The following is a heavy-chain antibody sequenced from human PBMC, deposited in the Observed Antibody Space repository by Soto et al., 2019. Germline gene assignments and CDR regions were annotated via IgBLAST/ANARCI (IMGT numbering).Heavy chain of an antibody. V-gene: IGHV4-39*01. CDR1: GGSIYRSGYY. D-gene: IGHD2-15*01. CDR2: IDYNGVT. J-gene: IGHJ4*02. Sequence: TVSGGSIYRSGYYWGWIRQPPGRGLEWIGNIDYNGVTYSNPSLKSRVTISRDTSKNQFSLKLTSVTAADTALYYCGKVLVGATGHTDSDSWGPGTLVTVSS. CDR3: GKVLVGATGHTDSDS.